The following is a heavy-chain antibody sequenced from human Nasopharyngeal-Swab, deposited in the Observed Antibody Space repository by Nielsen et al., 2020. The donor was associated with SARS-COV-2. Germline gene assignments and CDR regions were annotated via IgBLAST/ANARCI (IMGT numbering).Heavy chain of an antibody. J-gene: IGHJ4*02. CDR2: INPSGGST. CDR3: ARQSDSSGYYHPFDY. Sequence: ASVKVSCKASGYTFTSYYMHWVRQAPGQGLEWMGIINPSGGSTSYAQKFQGRVTMTRDTSTSTVYMELSRLRSDDTAVYYCARQSDSSGYYHPFDYWGQGTLVTVSS. V-gene: IGHV1-46*01. CDR1: GYTFTSYY. D-gene: IGHD3-22*01.